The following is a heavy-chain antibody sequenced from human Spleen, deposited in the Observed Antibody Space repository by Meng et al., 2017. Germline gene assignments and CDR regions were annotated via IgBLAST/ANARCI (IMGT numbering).Heavy chain of an antibody. CDR1: GVSISGGDYY. V-gene: IGHV4-30-4*01. CDR3: ARVNSDCGGVMCYKGWFDP. CDR2: IHFSGST. Sequence: QLQLQESGPGLVKPSETLSLPCPVVGVSISGGDYYWSWIRQPPGKGLEWIGYIHFSGSTYYNPSLNSRITISVDMSRNQFSLRLTSVTSADMAVYYCARVNSDCGGVMCYKGWFDPWGQGTLVTVSS. D-gene: IGHD2-21*01. J-gene: IGHJ5*02.